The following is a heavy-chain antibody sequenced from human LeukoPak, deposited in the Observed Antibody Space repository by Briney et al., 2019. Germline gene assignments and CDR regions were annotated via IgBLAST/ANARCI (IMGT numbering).Heavy chain of an antibody. CDR1: GLTFSSHW. CDR3: ARDSSSGYLGFDP. Sequence: GGSLRLSCAASGLTFSSHWMHWVRQAPGKGPVWVSRITNDGSSTTYADSVKGRFTISRDNAKNMLYLQVNSLRAEDTAVYYCARDSSSGYLGFDPWGQGTLVTVSS. D-gene: IGHD3-22*01. CDR2: ITNDGSST. J-gene: IGHJ5*02. V-gene: IGHV3-74*01.